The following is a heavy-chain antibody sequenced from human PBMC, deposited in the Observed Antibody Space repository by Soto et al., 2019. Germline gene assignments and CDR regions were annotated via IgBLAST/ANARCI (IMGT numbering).Heavy chain of an antibody. CDR3: ARGGNYDFWSGHAHYYHLDV. J-gene: IGHJ6*03. V-gene: IGHV1-8*01. D-gene: IGHD3-3*01. Sequence: ASVKVSCKASGYTFTSYDINWVRQATGQGLEWMGWMNPNSGNTGYAQKFQGRVTMTRNTSISTAYMELSSLRSEDTAVYYCARGGNYDFWSGHAHYYHLDVWGKGTTVTVSS. CDR2: MNPNSGNT. CDR1: GYTFTSYD.